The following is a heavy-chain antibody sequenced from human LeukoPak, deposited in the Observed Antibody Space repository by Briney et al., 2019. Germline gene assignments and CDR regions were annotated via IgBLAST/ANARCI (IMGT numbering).Heavy chain of an antibody. V-gene: IGHV1-2*02. D-gene: IGHD6-19*01. CDR3: ARGRVGVAGPDY. J-gene: IGHJ4*02. CDR1: GYTFTGYY. CDR2: INPNSGGT. Sequence: ASVKVSCKASGYTFTGYYIHWVRQAPGQGLEWMGWINPNSGGTNYAQKFQGRVTMTRDTSISTAYMELSRLRSDDTAVYYCARGRVGVAGPDYWGQGTLVTVSS.